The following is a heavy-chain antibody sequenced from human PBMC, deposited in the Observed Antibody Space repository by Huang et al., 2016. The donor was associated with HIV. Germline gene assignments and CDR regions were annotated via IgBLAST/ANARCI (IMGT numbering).Heavy chain of an antibody. J-gene: IGHJ5*02. CDR2: IYYTGTT. Sequence: QVQLQESGPGPVKPSQTLSLTCTVSGDSISTGGYLWSWFRQSPGKGLEWMGSIYYTGTTSYNPSLRSRVTMSVDTSKNQFSLRLTSVTAEDTAVYYCARDRITQCNGGRCYSDWSDPWGQGTLVIVSS. CDR3: ARDRITQCNGGRCYSDWSDP. V-gene: IGHV4-30-4*08. CDR1: GDSISTGGYL. D-gene: IGHD2-15*01.